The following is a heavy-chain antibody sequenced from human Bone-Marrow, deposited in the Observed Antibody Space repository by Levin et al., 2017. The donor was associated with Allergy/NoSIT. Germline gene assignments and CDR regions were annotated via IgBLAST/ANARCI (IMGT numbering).Heavy chain of an antibody. CDR1: GGSISSGGYS. V-gene: IGHV4-30-2*01. J-gene: IGHJ5*02. CDR2: IYHSGST. Sequence: SETLSLTCAVSGGSISSGGYSWSWIRQPPGKGLEWIGYIYHSGSTYYNPSLKSRVTISVDRTKNQFSLKLSPVTAAGTAVYYCAVRRPGYCTIGVCYRAGWFDPWGQGTLVTVSS. CDR3: AVRRPGYCTIGVCYRAGWFDP. D-gene: IGHD2-8*01.